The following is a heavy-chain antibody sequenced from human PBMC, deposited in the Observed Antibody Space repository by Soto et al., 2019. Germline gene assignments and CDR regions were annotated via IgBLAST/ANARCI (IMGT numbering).Heavy chain of an antibody. CDR1: GASITYYY. J-gene: IGHJ4*02. Sequence: SETLSLTCAVSGASITYYYWNWIRQPPGRGLEWIVSFSSTGSTVYNPSLRSRVTISLDTSKNQFSLTLNSVTAADTAVYYCARHKYHSSGPSDYWGQGTLVTVSS. D-gene: IGHD3-22*01. CDR3: ARHKYHSSGPSDY. CDR2: FSSTGST. V-gene: IGHV4-59*01.